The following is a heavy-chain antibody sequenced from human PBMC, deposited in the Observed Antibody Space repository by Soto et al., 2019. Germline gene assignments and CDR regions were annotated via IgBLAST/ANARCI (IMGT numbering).Heavy chain of an antibody. CDR3: ARGPYLVGFDI. CDR2: IGTAGDT. V-gene: IGHV3-13*01. CDR1: GFTFSSYD. J-gene: IGHJ3*02. Sequence: SLRLSCAASGFTFSSYDMHWVRQATGKGLEWVSAIGTAGDTYYPGSVKGRFTISRENAKNSLYLQMNSLRAEDTAVYYCARGPYLVGFDIWGQGTMVTVSS.